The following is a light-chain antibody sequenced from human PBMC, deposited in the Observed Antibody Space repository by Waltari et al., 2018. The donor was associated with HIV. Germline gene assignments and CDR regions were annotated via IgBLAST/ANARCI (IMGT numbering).Light chain of an antibody. CDR1: SSAIGGYNY. CDR3: SSYAPTNKFYVL. CDR2: EVT. Sequence: QSALTQPPSASGSPGQSVTMSCTGTSSAIGGYNYVSWSQQHPGKAPKLSMTEVTKRPSGVPDRFSGSKSGNTASLTVSGLQAEDEAHYYCSSYAPTNKFYVLFGGGTTLTVL. V-gene: IGLV2-8*01. J-gene: IGLJ2*01.